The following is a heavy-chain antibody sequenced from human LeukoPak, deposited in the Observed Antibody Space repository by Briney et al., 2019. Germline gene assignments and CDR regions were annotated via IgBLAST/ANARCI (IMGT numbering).Heavy chain of an antibody. CDR3: ARERSYYYYYMDV. CDR1: GFTVFSNY. Sequence: PGGSLRLSCAASGFTVFSNYMSWVRQAPGKGLEWVSVMYSDGTTYYADSVQGRFTISRDNSKNTVYLQMKSLRAEDTAVYFSARERSYYYYYMDVWGKGTTVTVSS. V-gene: IGHV3-53*01. D-gene: IGHD3-10*01. CDR2: MYSDGTT. J-gene: IGHJ6*03.